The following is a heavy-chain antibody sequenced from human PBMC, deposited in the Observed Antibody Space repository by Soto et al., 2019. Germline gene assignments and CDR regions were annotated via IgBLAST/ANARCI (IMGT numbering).Heavy chain of an antibody. D-gene: IGHD5-18*01. Sequence: PGGSLRLSCAASGFTFSNAWMSWVRQAPGKGLEWVGRIKSKTDGGTTDYAAPVKGRFTISRDDSKNTLYLQMNSLKTEDTAVYYCTTAVPPREGYSYGYDYWGQGTLVTVSS. CDR3: TTAVPPREGYSYGYDY. CDR1: GFTFSNAW. J-gene: IGHJ4*02. V-gene: IGHV3-15*01. CDR2: IKSKTDGGTT.